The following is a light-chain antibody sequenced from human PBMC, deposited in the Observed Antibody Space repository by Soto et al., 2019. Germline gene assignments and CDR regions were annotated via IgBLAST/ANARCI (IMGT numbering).Light chain of an antibody. J-gene: IGKJ1*01. CDR3: QQYGSSGT. CDR2: AAS. Sequence: EIWLTQSPGTLSLSPGERATLSCRASQSVSSTKLAWYQQKPCQAPRLLIYAASSRAAGIPDRLSGSGSGTEFTLTISRLEPEDFAVYYCQQYGSSGTFGHGTKVDIK. CDR1: QSVSSTK. V-gene: IGKV3-20*01.